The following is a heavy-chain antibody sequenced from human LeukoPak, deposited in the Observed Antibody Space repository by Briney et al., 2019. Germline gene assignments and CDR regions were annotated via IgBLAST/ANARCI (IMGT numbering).Heavy chain of an antibody. D-gene: IGHD1-26*01. CDR2: IYYTGST. CDR3: ARRGGSGRAFDY. Sequence: SETLSLTYSVSGASISGGTYYWGWIRQPPGKGLEWIGSIYYTGSTYDNPSLKSRVTISVDTSKNQFSLKPSSVTAADTAVYYCARRGGSGRAFDYWGQGTLVTVSS. V-gene: IGHV4-39*01. J-gene: IGHJ4*02. CDR1: GASISGGTYY.